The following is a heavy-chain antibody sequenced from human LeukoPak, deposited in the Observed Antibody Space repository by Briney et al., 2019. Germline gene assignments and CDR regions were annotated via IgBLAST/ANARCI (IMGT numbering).Heavy chain of an antibody. CDR2: IYHSGST. V-gene: IGHV4-4*02. CDR1: GFTFSSYTM. Sequence: GSLRLSCAASGFTFSSYTMSWVRQPPGKGLEWIGEIYHSGSTNYNPSLKSRVTISVDKSKNQFSLKLSSVTAADTAVYYCARVSTGGAYFDYWGQGTLVTVSS. CDR3: ARVSTGGAYFDY. J-gene: IGHJ4*02. D-gene: IGHD4-17*01.